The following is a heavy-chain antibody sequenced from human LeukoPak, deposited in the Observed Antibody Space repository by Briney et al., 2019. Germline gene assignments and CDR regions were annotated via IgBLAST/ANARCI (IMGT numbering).Heavy chain of an antibody. D-gene: IGHD3-10*01. V-gene: IGHV1-69*13. Sequence: SVKVSCKASGGTFSSYAISWVRQAPGQGLAWMGGIIPIFGTANYAQKFQGRVTITADESTSTAYMELSSLRSEDTAVYYCARGRQWFGELYFDYWGQGTLVTVSS. CDR2: IIPIFGTA. CDR1: GGTFSSYA. J-gene: IGHJ4*02. CDR3: ARGRQWFGELYFDY.